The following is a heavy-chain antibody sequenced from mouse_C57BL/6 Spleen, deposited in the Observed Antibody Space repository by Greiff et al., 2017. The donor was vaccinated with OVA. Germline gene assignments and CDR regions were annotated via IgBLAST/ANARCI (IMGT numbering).Heavy chain of an antibody. CDR2: IHPNSGST. CDR3: ARGNPDYYAMDY. J-gene: IGHJ4*01. D-gene: IGHD2-1*01. V-gene: IGHV1-64*01. CDR1: GYTFTSYW. Sequence: QVHVKQPGAELVMPGASVKLSCKASGYTFTSYWMHWVKQRPGQGLEWIGMIHPNSGSTNYNEKFKSKATLTVDKSSSTAYMQLSSLTSEDSAVYYCARGNPDYYAMDYWGQGTSVTVSS.